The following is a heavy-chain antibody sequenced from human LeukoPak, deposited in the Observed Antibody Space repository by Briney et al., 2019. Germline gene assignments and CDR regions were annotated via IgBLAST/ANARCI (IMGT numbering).Heavy chain of an antibody. CDR3: ASGGSFRSPFDY. D-gene: IGHD1-26*01. V-gene: IGHV3-21*01. CDR2: ISSSSSYI. Sequence: GGSLRLSCAASGFTFSSYSMNWVRQAPGKGLEWVSSISSSSSYIYYADSVKGRFTISRDNAKNSLYLQMNSLRAEDTAVYYCASGGSFRSPFDYWGQGTLVTVSS. J-gene: IGHJ4*02. CDR1: GFTFSSYS.